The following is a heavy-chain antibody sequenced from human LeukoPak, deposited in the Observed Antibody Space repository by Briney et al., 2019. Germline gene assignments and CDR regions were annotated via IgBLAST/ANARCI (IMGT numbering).Heavy chain of an antibody. J-gene: IGHJ4*02. CDR2: INPSGGST. D-gene: IGHD6-13*01. Sequence: ASVKVSCKASGYTFTCYYMHWVRQAPGQGLEWMGIINPSGGSTSYAQKFQGRVTMTRDMSTSTVYMELSRLRSDDTAVYYCARAPPRIAAAGSPDYWGQGTLVTVSS. CDR1: GYTFTCYY. V-gene: IGHV1-46*01. CDR3: ARAPPRIAAAGSPDY.